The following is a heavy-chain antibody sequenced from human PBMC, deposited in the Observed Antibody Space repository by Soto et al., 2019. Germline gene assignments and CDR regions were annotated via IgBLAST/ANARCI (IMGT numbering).Heavy chain of an antibody. CDR3: ARGAGSGSYYTPSNY. D-gene: IGHD3-10*01. CDR2: ISAYNGNT. V-gene: IGHV1-18*01. J-gene: IGHJ4*02. CDR1: GYTFTSYG. Sequence: GASVKVSCKASGYTFTSYGISWVRQAPGQGLEWMGWISAYNGNTNYAQKLQGRVTITTDTSTSTAYMELRSLSSDDTAVYYCARGAGSGSYYTPSNYWGQGTLVTVSS.